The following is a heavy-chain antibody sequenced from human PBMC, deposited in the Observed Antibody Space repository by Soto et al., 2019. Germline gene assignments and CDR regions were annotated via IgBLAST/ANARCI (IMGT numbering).Heavy chain of an antibody. Sequence: EEQLLESGGGLVQPGGSLRLSCAASGFTFSTYGMRWVRQVPGKGLEWVSSISGSASSTYYADSVKGRFTISRDNSKNTVYLRLNRLRVEDTAVYYCAKTRPLSDSFHIWGQGTKVTVSS. CDR3: AKTRPLSDSFHI. J-gene: IGHJ3*02. CDR2: ISGSASST. V-gene: IGHV3-23*01. CDR1: GFTFSTYG.